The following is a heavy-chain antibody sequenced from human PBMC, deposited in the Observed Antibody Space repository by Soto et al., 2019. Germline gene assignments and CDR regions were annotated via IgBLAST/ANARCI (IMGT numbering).Heavy chain of an antibody. D-gene: IGHD3-10*01. V-gene: IGHV1-46*01. J-gene: IGHJ5*02. CDR2: INPSGGST. Sequence: ASVKVSCKASGYTFTSYYMHWVRQAPGQGLEWMGIINPSGGSTSYAQKFQGRVTMTRDTSTSTVYMELSSLRSEDTAVYYCAREPGPGSWRGWIDAWGQGTLVTVSS. CDR3: AREPGPGSWRGWIDA. CDR1: GYTFTSYY.